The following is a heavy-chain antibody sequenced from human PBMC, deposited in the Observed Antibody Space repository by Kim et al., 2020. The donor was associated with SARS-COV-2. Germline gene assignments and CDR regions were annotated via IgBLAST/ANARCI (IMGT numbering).Heavy chain of an antibody. V-gene: IGHV3-30-3*01. Sequence: GGSLRLSCAASGFSFNTYSMHWVRQAPGKGLEWVTIISYDGINKRYADSVKGRFTISRDNSKNTVYLQMNSLRPEDTAVYYCARGNTISGTHFDYWGQGTLVTVSA. CDR1: GFSFNTYS. J-gene: IGHJ4*02. CDR3: ARGNTISGTHFDY. CDR2: ISYDGINK. D-gene: IGHD1-20*01.